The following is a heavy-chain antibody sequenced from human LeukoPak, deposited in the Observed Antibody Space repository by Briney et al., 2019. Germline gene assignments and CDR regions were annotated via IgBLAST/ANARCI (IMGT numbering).Heavy chain of an antibody. J-gene: IGHJ6*03. D-gene: IGHD3-10*01. CDR3: ARESSGSYYKPLGYMDV. CDR2: IFTTGIT. V-gene: IGHV4-4*07. CDR1: GGSISLYY. Sequence: TSETLSLTCPVSGGSISLYYWNWIRNPAGKGLEWIGRIFTTGITNSKSSLKSRGTMSVDTSKNQFSLTLTSVTAADTAVYYCARESSGSYYKPLGYMDVWGKGTTVTVSS.